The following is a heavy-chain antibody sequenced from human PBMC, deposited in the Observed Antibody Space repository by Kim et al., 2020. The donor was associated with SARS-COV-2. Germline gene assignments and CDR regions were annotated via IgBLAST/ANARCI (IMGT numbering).Heavy chain of an antibody. D-gene: IGHD6-13*01. CDR2: INHSGST. V-gene: IGHV4-34*01. J-gene: IGHJ3*02. CDR1: GGSFSGYY. CDR3: ARGHYSSSWYRGAFDI. Sequence: SETLSLTCAVYGGSFSGYYWSWIRQPPGKGLEWIGEINHSGSTNYNPSLKSRVTISVDPSKNQFSLKLSSVTAADTAVYYCARGHYSSSWYRGAFDIWGQGTMVTVSS.